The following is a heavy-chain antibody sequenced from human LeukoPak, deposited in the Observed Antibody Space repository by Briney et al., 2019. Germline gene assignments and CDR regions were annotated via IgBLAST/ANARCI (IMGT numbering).Heavy chain of an antibody. Sequence: PGGSLRLSCAASGFTFSSYSMNWVRQAPGKGLEWISSISSTLSYIYYADSLKGRFTISRDNAKNSLYLQMNSLRVEDTAVYYCARVSDTSGYSYGSIDYWGQGTLVTVSS. J-gene: IGHJ4*02. D-gene: IGHD5-18*01. V-gene: IGHV3-21*01. CDR1: GFTFSSYS. CDR3: ARVSDTSGYSYGSIDY. CDR2: ISSTLSYI.